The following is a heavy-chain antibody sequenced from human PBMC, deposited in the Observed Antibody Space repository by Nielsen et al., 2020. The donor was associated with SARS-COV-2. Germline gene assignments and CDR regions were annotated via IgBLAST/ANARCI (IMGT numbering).Heavy chain of an antibody. D-gene: IGHD6-19*01. CDR1: GFTFSSYW. CDR2: IKQDGSEK. J-gene: IGHJ4*02. Sequence: GGSLRLSCAASGFTFSSYWMSWVRQAPGKGLDWVANIKQDGSEKYYVDSVKGRFTISRDNAKNSLYLQMNSLRAEDTAVYYCARLETSSGWDWDYWGQGTLVTVSS. V-gene: IGHV3-7*03. CDR3: ARLETSSGWDWDY.